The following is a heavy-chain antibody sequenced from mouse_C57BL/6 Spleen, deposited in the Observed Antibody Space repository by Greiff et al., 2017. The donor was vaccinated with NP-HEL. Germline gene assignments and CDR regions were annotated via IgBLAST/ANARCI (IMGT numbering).Heavy chain of an antibody. V-gene: IGHV1-75*01. D-gene: IGHD1-1*01. CDR3: ARHNYYGSSLYAMDY. J-gene: IGHJ4*01. Sequence: QVQLKESGPELVKPGASVKISCKASGYTFTDYYINWVKQRPGQGLEWIGWIFPGSGSTYYNEKFKGKATLTVDKSSSTAYMLLSSLTSEDSAVYFCARHNYYGSSLYAMDYWGQGTSVTVSS. CDR1: GYTFTDYY. CDR2: IFPGSGST.